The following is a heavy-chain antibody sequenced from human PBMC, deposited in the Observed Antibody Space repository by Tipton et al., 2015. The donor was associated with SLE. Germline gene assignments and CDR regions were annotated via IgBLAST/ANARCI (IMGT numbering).Heavy chain of an antibody. CDR2: INHSGST. CDR1: GGSFSGYY. CDR3: ARPITMGGPNAFDI. D-gene: IGHD3-10*01. J-gene: IGHJ3*02. V-gene: IGHV4-34*01. Sequence: TLSLTCAVYGGSFSGYYWNWIRQPPGKGLEWIGEINHSGSTNYNPSLKSRVTISVDTSKNQFSLKLSSVTAADTAVYYCARPITMGGPNAFDIWGQGTMVTVSS.